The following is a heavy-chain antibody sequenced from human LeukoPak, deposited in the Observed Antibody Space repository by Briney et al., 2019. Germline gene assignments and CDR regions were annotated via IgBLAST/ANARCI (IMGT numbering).Heavy chain of an antibody. CDR1: GFTFSSYE. V-gene: IGHV3-48*03. CDR3: ARDIYYDSSGYYVY. D-gene: IGHD3-22*01. J-gene: IGHJ4*02. Sequence: GGSLRLSCAASGFTFSSYEMNWVRQAPGKGLEWVSYISSSGSTIYYADSVKGRFTISRDNAKNSLYLQMNSLRAEDTAVYYCARDIYYDSSGYYVYWGQGTLVTVSS. CDR2: ISSSGSTI.